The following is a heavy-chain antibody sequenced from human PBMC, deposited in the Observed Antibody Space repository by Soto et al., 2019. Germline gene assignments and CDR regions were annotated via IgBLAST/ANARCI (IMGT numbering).Heavy chain of an antibody. CDR2: IYYSGST. D-gene: IGHD6-19*01. CDR3: ARVLPLRIAVAGTVGGFDP. J-gene: IGHJ5*02. Sequence: QLQLQESGPGLVKPSETLSLTCTVSGGSISSSSYYWGWIRQPPGKGLEWIGSIYYSGSTYYNPSLKSRVTISVDTSKNQFSLKLSSVTAADTAVYYCARVLPLRIAVAGTVGGFDPWGQGTLVTVSS. V-gene: IGHV4-39*01. CDR1: GGSISSSSYY.